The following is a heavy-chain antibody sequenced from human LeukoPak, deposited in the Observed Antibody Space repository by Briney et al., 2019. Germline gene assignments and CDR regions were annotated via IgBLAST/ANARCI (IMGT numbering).Heavy chain of an antibody. J-gene: IGHJ4*02. CDR1: GFTFSSYA. CDR3: AKRRTYQEYYFDY. Sequence: GGSLRLSCAASGFTFSSYAMSWVRQAPGKGLEWVSSISASGGTYYADSVQGRFTISRDNSKNTLYLQMNSLRAEDTAVYYCAKRRTYQEYYFDYWGQGALVTVSS. V-gene: IGHV3-23*01. CDR2: ISASGGT.